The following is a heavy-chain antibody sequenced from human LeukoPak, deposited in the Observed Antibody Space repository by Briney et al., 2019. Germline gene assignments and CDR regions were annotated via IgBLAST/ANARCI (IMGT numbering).Heavy chain of an antibody. J-gene: IGHJ3*02. V-gene: IGHV1-18*01. CDR3: ASLKNYYDSSGYLVTDAFDI. D-gene: IGHD3-22*01. CDR2: ISAYNGNT. Sequence: ASVKVSCKASGYTFTISWVRQAPGQGLEWMGWISAYNGNTNYAQKLQGGVTMTTDTSTSTAYMELRSLRSDDTAVYYCASLKNYYDSSGYLVTDAFDIWGQGTMVTVSS. CDR1: GYTFT.